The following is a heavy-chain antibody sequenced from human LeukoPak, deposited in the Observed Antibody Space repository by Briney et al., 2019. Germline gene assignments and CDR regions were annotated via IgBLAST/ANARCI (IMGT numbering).Heavy chain of an antibody. CDR2: IKQDGSEK. V-gene: IGHV3-7*01. J-gene: IGHJ4*02. Sequence: GGSLRLSCAASGFTFSSYWMSWVRQAPGKGLEWVANIKQDGSEKYYVDSVKGRFTISRDNAKNSLSLHMNSLRAEDTAAYYCASGVVVDFWGQGTLVTVSS. D-gene: IGHD2-15*01. CDR3: ASGVVVDF. CDR1: GFTFSSYW.